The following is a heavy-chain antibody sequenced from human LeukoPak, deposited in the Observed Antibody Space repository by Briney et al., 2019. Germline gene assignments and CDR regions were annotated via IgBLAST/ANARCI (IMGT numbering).Heavy chain of an antibody. Sequence: GASVTVSCKASGYTFTSYGISWVRQAPGQGLEWMGWISAYNGNTNYAQKLQGRVTMTTDTSTSTAYMELRSLRSDDTAVYYCARAYCGGDCYSGMLGYWGQGTLVTVSS. D-gene: IGHD2-21*02. V-gene: IGHV1-18*01. CDR3: ARAYCGGDCYSGMLGY. CDR1: GYTFTSYG. CDR2: ISAYNGNT. J-gene: IGHJ4*02.